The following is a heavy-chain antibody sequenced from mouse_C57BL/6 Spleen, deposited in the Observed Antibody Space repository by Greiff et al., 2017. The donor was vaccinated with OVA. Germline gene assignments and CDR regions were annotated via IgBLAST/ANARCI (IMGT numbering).Heavy chain of an antibody. CDR2: IYPGSGST. CDR3: AREGERSSDGYFDV. Sequence: VQLQQPGAELVKPGASVKMSCKASGYTFTSYWITWVKQRPGQGLEWIGDIYPGSGSTNYNEKFKSKATLTVDTSSSTAYMQLSSLTSEDSAVYYCAREGERSSDGYFDVWGTGSTVTVSS. J-gene: IGHJ1*03. V-gene: IGHV1-55*01. CDR1: GYTFTSYW.